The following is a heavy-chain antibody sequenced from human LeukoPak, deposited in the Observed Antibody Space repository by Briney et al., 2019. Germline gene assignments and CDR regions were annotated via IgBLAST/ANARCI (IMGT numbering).Heavy chain of an antibody. Sequence: PGGSLRLSCEASEFTFSNYWMSWVRQAPGKGLEWVDNVKQDGSEKYYVDSVKGRFTISRDNAKNSLYLQMNSLRVEDTAVYYCARDSDDSFDYWGQGTLVTVSS. CDR1: EFTFSNYW. V-gene: IGHV3-7*01. J-gene: IGHJ4*02. CDR3: ARDSDDSFDY. CDR2: VKQDGSEK.